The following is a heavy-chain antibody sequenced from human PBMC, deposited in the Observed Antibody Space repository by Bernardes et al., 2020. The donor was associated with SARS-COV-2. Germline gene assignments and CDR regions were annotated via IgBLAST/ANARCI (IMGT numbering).Heavy chain of an antibody. D-gene: IGHD2-2*01. CDR3: ARQSTSSAEGFFDY. CDR2: IYPGDSDA. Sequence: GESLKTSCKGSGYDFTTYWIGWVRQMPGKGLEWMGIIYPGDSDARYSPSFQGQVTISVDKSVSATHLQWSSLKASDSAIYYCARQSTSSAEGFFDYWGQGSLVTVSS. CDR1: GYDFTTYW. J-gene: IGHJ4*02. V-gene: IGHV5-51*01.